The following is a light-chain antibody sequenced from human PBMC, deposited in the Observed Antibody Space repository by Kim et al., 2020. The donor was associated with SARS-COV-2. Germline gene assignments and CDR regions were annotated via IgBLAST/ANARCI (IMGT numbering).Light chain of an antibody. Sequence: RAKIKCKSRQNVLDRSNRKNYLAWYQQKPGKHTKRLIYWADTRESGVPERVSGSGSGTDFTLTISSLQAEDVAVYYCQQYYRTPPTFGGGNKLEI. CDR1: QNVLDRSNRKNY. CDR3: QQYYRTPPT. J-gene: IGKJ4*01. V-gene: IGKV4-1*01. CDR2: WAD.